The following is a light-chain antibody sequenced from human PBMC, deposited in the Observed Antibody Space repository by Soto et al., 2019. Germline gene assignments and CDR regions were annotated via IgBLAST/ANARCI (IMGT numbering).Light chain of an antibody. J-gene: IGLJ2*01. CDR3: QTFGTGIRV. CDR2: LNSDGSH. CDR1: SGHSSYA. Sequence: QAVVTQSPSASASLGASVKLTCTLSSGHSSYAIAWHQQQPEKGPRYLMKLNSDGSHSKGDGIPDRFSGSSSGAERYLTISSLQYEDEADYYCQTFGTGIRVFGGGTKLTVL. V-gene: IGLV4-69*01.